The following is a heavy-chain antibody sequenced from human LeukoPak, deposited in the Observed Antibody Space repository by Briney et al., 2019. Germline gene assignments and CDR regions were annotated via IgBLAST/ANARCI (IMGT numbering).Heavy chain of an antibody. Sequence: GGSLRLSCAASGFTFDDYAMHWVRQAPGKGLEWVSGISWNSGSIGYADSVKGRFTISRDNAKNSLYLQMNSLRAEDTALYYCASLLYDAFDIWGQGTMVTVPS. J-gene: IGHJ3*02. V-gene: IGHV3-9*01. CDR3: ASLLYDAFDI. CDR2: ISWNSGSI. D-gene: IGHD2-21*02. CDR1: GFTFDDYA.